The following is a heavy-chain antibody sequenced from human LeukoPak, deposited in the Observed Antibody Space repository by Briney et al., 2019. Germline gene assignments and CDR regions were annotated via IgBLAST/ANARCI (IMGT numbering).Heavy chain of an antibody. CDR1: GFSFNSDW. D-gene: IGHD3-16*01. Sequence: GGSLRLSCAASGFSFNSDWMDWVRQAPGKGLEWVANIKHDESEKNYLASVKGRFTISRDNAQNSLYLQMNGLRVEDTAAYYCTGRLDDWGQGTLVTVSS. CDR3: TGRLDD. J-gene: IGHJ4*02. CDR2: IKHDESEK. V-gene: IGHV3-7*01.